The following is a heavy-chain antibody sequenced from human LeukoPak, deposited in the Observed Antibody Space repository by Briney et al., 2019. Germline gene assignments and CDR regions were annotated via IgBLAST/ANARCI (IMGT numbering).Heavy chain of an antibody. CDR1: GFTFSSYA. CDR3: ANAAAPDRWFGELLYFPFDY. V-gene: IGHV3-23*01. Sequence: GGSLRLSCAASGFTFSSYAMSWVRQAPGKGLEWVSAISGSGGSTYYADSVKGRFTISRDNSKNTLYLQMNSLRAEDTAVYYCANAAAPDRWFGELLYFPFDYWGQGTLVTVSS. D-gene: IGHD3-10*01. CDR2: ISGSGGST. J-gene: IGHJ4*02.